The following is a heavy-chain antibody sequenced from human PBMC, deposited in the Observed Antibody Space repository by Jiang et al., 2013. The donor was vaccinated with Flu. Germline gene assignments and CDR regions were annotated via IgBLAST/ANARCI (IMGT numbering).Heavy chain of an antibody. CDR1: GDSVSSDISA. D-gene: IGHD3-10*01. J-gene: IGHJ2*01. Sequence: QTLSLTCAISGDSVSSDISAWNWIRQSPSGGLEWLGGTYYRSKWYNDYAVSVRSRITINPDTSKNQFSLQLNSVTPEDTAVYYCARDPSGDRPLWYFDVWGRGTLVTVSS. V-gene: IGHV6-1*01. CDR3: ARDPSGDRPLWYFDV. CDR2: TYYRSKWYN.